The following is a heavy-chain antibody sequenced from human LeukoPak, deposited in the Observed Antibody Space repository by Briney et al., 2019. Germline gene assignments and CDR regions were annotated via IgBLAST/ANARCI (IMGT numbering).Heavy chain of an antibody. CDR3: APIFGDYSDFDS. CDR2: ITHHGST. V-gene: IGHV4-34*01. Sequence: KPSETLSLTCAVYGGSFSNYYLSWVRQPPGKGLEWIGEITHHGSTNYNPSPTSRVTISVDTSKNQFSLKLSSVAAADTAVYYCAPIFGDYSDFDSWGQGTLVTVSS. CDR1: GGSFSNYY. J-gene: IGHJ4*02. D-gene: IGHD4-17*01.